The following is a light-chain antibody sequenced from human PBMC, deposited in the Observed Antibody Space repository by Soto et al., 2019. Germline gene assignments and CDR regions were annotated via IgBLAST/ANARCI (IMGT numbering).Light chain of an antibody. CDR2: SAS. CDR3: QQSYSAPLT. Sequence: DIQLTQSPSPLSASVGDRVIITCRASENIGNYLNWYQQIPGRAPKPLVLSASRLQSGVPSRFSGSGSGTDFTLTITSLQTEDFATYYCQQSYSAPLTFGPGTTVDFK. V-gene: IGKV1-39*01. CDR1: ENIGNY. J-gene: IGKJ3*01.